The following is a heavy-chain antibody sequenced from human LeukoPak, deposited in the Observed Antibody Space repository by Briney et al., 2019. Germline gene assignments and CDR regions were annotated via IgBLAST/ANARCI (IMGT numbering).Heavy chain of an antibody. D-gene: IGHD4-17*01. Sequence: PGGSLRLSCAASGFTFSEYWMTWVRQAPGKGLEWVASIKEDGSENYYVDSVKGRCTISRDNAKNSLYLQLNSLRAEDTAMYYCARFPTGFDYWGQGTLVTVSS. CDR1: GFTFSEYW. J-gene: IGHJ4*02. V-gene: IGHV3-7*05. CDR2: IKEDGSEN. CDR3: ARFPTGFDY.